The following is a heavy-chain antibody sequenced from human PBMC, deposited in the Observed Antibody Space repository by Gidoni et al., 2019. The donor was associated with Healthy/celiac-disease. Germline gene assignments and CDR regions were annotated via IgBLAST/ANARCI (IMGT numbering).Heavy chain of an antibody. D-gene: IGHD4-17*01. V-gene: IGHV3-21*01. J-gene: IGHJ4*02. CDR1: GFTFSSYS. Sequence: EVQLVESGGGLVKPGGSLRLSCAASGFTFSSYSMNWVRQAPGKGLEWVSSISSSSSYIYYADSVKGRFTISRDNAKNSLYLQMNSLRAEDTAVYYCARLDPVTTVTTPSDYWGQGTLVTVSS. CDR2: ISSSSSYI. CDR3: ARLDPVTTVTTPSDY.